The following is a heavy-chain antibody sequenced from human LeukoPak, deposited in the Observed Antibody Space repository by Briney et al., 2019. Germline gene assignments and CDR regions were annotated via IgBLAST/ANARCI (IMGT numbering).Heavy chain of an antibody. J-gene: IGHJ4*02. CDR1: GGSISSGGYY. CDR2: IYYSGST. CDR3: ARGGGGAKAFYFDY. Sequence: SQTLSLTCTVSGGSISSGGYYWSWIRQHPGKGLEWIGYIYYSGSTYYNPSLKSRVTISVDTSKNQFSLKLSSVTAADTAVYYCARGGGGAKAFYFDYWGQGSLVTVSS. D-gene: IGHD1-26*01. V-gene: IGHV4-31*03.